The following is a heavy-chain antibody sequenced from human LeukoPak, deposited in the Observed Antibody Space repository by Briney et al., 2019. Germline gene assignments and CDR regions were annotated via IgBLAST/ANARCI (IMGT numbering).Heavy chain of an antibody. V-gene: IGHV3-66*02. CDR3: ARLAGDI. D-gene: IGHD6-19*01. CDR2: IHSGGSI. J-gene: IGHJ3*02. CDR1: GFTFSSHY. Sequence: GGSLRLSGAAPGFTFSSHYMSWVRQAPGKALEGVSVIHSGGSIYHADSLKGRFTISRHSSKNTAYLSINSMRVAANAVSYYARLAGDIWGQGTMVTVSS.